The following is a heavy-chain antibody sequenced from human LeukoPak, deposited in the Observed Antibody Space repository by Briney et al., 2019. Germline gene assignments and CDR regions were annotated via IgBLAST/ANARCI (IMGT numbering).Heavy chain of an antibody. J-gene: IGHJ6*03. CDR2: IRYDGSNK. Sequence: GGSLRLSCAASGFTFSSYGMHWVRQAPGKGLEWVAFIRYDGSNKYYADSVKGRFTISRDNSKNTLYLQMNSLRAEDTAVYYCAKDPCVHQVRATPYYMDVWGKGTTVTVSS. D-gene: IGHD1-26*01. V-gene: IGHV3-30*02. CDR3: AKDPCVHQVRATPYYMDV. CDR1: GFTFSSYG.